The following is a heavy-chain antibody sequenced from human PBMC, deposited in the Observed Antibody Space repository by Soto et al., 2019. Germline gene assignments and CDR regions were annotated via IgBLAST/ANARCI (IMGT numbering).Heavy chain of an antibody. CDR3: ARGGLGSTTGTIDY. CDR2: IYHSGST. CDR1: GGSISSGGYS. D-gene: IGHD1-1*01. Sequence: PSETLSLTCAVSGGSISSGGYSWSWIRQPPGKGLEWIGYIYHSGSTYYNPSLKSRVTISVDRSKNQFSLKLSSVTAADTAVYYCARGGLGSTTGTIDYWGQGTLVTVSS. J-gene: IGHJ4*02. V-gene: IGHV4-30-2*01.